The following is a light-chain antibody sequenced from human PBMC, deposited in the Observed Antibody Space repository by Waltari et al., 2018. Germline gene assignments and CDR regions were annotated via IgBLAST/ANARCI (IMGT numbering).Light chain of an antibody. J-gene: IGLJ2*01. V-gene: IGLV2-14*03. CDR2: DVS. CDR3: SSYTTSSTVV. Sequence: QSALTQPASVSGSPGQSITISCTGTSSDVGRYTYVSWYQQHPGKAPKLMIYDVSNRPSGVSNRFSGSKSGNTASLTIAGLQAEDEADYHCSSYTTSSTVVFGGGTKLTVL. CDR1: SSDVGRYTY.